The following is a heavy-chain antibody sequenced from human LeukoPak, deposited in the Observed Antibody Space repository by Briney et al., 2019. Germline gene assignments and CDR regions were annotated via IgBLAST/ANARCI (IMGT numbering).Heavy chain of an antibody. CDR3: ARDYAGSPDY. CDR2: INGDGSTT. J-gene: IGHJ4*02. CDR1: GCTFSTYW. Sequence: GGSLRLSCTASGCTFSTYWINWVRQSPGKGLVWVALINGDGSTTTHADSVNGRFTISRDNAKNTAYLQMNSLRDEDTAVYFCARDYAGSPDYWGQGTLVTVTA. V-gene: IGHV3-74*03. D-gene: IGHD3-10*01.